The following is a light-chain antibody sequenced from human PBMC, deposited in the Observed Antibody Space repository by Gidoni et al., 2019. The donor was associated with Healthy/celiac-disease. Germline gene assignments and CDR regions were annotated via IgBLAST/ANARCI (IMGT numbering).Light chain of an antibody. J-gene: IGKJ4*01. CDR1: QSVSSY. V-gene: IGKV3-11*01. CDR3: QQRSNWLT. Sequence: DIVLTQSPATLSLSPGERATLSCRASQSVSSYLAWYPQKPGQAPRLLIYDASKRATGIPARFSGRGVGTVFTLTISSLEPEDFAVYYCQQRSNWLTFGGGTKVEI. CDR2: DAS.